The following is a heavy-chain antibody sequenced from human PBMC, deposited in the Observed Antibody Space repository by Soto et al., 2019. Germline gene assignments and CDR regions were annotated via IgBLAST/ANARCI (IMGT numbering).Heavy chain of an antibody. CDR2: ISGYNGNT. D-gene: IGHD6-6*01. CDR3: ARTYSKYFSSSESDY. CDR1: DYTFTNYG. J-gene: IGHJ4*02. Sequence: QVQLVQSGAEVKKPGASVKVSCKASDYTFTNYGISWVRQAPGQGLEWMGWISGYNGNTNSAQTPQGRVTMTTDTSTSTAYMELRSLRSDDTAVYYCARTYSKYFSSSESDYWGQGTLVTVSS. V-gene: IGHV1-18*01.